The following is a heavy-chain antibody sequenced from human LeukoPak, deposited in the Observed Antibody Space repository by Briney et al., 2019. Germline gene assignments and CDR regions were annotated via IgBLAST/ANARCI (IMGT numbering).Heavy chain of an antibody. Sequence: PSETLSLTCAVYGGSFSGYYWSWIRQPPGKGLEWIGEISHSGSTNYNPSLKSRVTISVDTSKNQFSLKLSSVTAADTAVYYCARFTVVTHGFDYWGQGTLVTVSS. CDR3: ARFTVVTHGFDY. CDR2: ISHSGST. V-gene: IGHV4-34*01. CDR1: GGSFSGYY. D-gene: IGHD4-23*01. J-gene: IGHJ4*02.